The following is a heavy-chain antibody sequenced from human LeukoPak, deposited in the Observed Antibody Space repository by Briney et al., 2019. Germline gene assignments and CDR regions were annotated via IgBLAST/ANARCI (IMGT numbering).Heavy chain of an antibody. V-gene: IGHV3-48*01. CDR1: GFTFSSYS. CDR3: ARGFHRYSYDSGAYSVY. J-gene: IGHJ4*02. D-gene: IGHD3-22*01. CDR2: ISSSSSTI. Sequence: QPGGSLRLSCATSGFTFSSYSMNWVRQAPGKGLEWVSYISSSSSTIYYADSVKGRFTISRDNAKNSLYLQMNSLRAEDTAVYYCARGFHRYSYDSGAYSVYWGQGTLVTVSS.